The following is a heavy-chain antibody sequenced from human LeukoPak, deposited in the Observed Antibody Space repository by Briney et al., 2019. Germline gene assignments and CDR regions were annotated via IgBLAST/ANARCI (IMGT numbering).Heavy chain of an antibody. J-gene: IGHJ3*02. D-gene: IGHD3-10*01. CDR2: INWNGGST. CDR3: ARTGFYLDAFDI. Sequence: RPGGSLRLSCTASGFTFDDYGMTWVRQAPGKGLEWVSDINWNGGSTGYADSVKGRFTISRDNAKNSLYLQMKSLRFEDTALYYCARTGFYLDAFDIWGQGTMVTVSS. CDR1: GFTFDDYG. V-gene: IGHV3-20*04.